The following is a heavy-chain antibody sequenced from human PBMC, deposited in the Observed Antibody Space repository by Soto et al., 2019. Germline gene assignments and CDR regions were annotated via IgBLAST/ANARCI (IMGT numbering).Heavy chain of an antibody. D-gene: IGHD1-20*01. V-gene: IGHV3-30*03. J-gene: IGHJ4*02. CDR3: SFGDNSFDY. Sequence: QVQLVESGGGVVQPGRSLRVSCAASGFTFSDYGIYWVRQAPGKGLEWVALISYDGNNREYGDSVKGRFTISRDNSKNTLYLQMNSRRFEDTAVYYCSFGDNSFDYWGQGTLVTVSS. CDR1: GFTFSDYG. CDR2: ISYDGNNR.